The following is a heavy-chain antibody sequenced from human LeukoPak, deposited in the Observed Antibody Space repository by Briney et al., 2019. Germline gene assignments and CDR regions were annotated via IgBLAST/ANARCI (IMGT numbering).Heavy chain of an antibody. CDR3: ARPGIAAAEGRYFDL. CDR1: GGSFSGYY. V-gene: IGHV4-34*01. D-gene: IGHD6-13*01. J-gene: IGHJ2*01. Sequence: SETLSLTCAVYGGSFSGYYWSWIRQPPGKGLEWIGEINHSGSTNYNPSLKSRVTISVDTSKNQFSLKLSSVTAADTAVYYCARPGIAAAEGRYFDLSGRGTLVTVSS. CDR2: INHSGST.